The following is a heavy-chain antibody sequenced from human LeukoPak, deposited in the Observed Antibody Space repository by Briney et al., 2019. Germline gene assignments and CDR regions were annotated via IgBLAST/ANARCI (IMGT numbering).Heavy chain of an antibody. CDR3: ARGYYDFWSGYSDAFDI. V-gene: IGHV3-74*01. CDR2: INTDGSST. D-gene: IGHD3-3*01. Sequence: GGSLRLSCAASGFTFSSYRMHWVRQAPGKGLVWVSRINTDGSSTSYADSVKGRFTISRDNAKNTLYLQMNSLRAEDTAVYYCARGYYDFWSGYSDAFDIWGQGTMVTVSS. J-gene: IGHJ3*02. CDR1: GFTFSSYR.